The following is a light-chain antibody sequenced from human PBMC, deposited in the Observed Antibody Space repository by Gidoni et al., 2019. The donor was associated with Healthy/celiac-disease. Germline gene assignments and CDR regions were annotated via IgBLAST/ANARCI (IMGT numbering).Light chain of an antibody. V-gene: IGLV3-1*01. Sequence: SYELTQPPSVSVSPGQTAIITCSGDKLGDKYACWYQQKPGQSPVLVIYQDSKRPSGIPERFSGSNSGNTATLTISGTQALDEADYYCQAWDSNNVVFGGGTKLTVL. CDR3: QAWDSNNVV. J-gene: IGLJ2*01. CDR1: KLGDKY. CDR2: QDS.